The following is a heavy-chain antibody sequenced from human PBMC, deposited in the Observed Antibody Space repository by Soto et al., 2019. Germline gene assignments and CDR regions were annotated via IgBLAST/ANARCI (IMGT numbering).Heavy chain of an antibody. CDR2: ISSSGSTI. CDR3: ARAAEEWDCSSTSCYSNWFDP. D-gene: IGHD2-2*01. J-gene: IGHJ5*02. CDR1: VFTFSSYE. V-gene: IGHV3-48*03. Sequence: GWSLRLSCAASVFTFSSYEMNWVRQAPGKGLEWVSYISSSGSTIYYADSVKGRFTISRDNAKNSLYLQMNSLRAEDTAVYYCARAAEEWDCSSTSCYSNWFDPWGQGTLVTVSS.